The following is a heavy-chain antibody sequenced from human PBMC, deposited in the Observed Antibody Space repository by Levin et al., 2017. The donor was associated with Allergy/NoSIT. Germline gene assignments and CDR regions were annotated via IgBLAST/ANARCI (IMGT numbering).Heavy chain of an antibody. D-gene: IGHD3-10*01. V-gene: IGHV4-59*01. CDR3: ARVLKPPYITMGLWFDY. J-gene: IGHJ4*02. Sequence: GSLRLSCTVSGGSISSYYWSWIRQPPGKGLEWIGYIYYSGSTNYNPSLKSRVTISVDTSKNQFSLKLSSVTAADTAVYYCARVLKPPYITMGLWFDYWGQGTLVTVSS. CDR1: GGSISSYY. CDR2: IYYSGST.